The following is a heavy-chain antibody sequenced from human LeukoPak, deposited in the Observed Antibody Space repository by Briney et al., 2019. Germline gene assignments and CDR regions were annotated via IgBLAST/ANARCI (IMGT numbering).Heavy chain of an antibody. CDR3: ARRHRWDYFDY. J-gene: IGHJ4*02. V-gene: IGHV4-59*08. CDR1: GGSISSYY. CDR2: IYYSGST. D-gene: IGHD6-13*01. Sequence: SETLSLTCTVSGGSISSYYWSWIRQPPGKGLEWIGYIYYSGSTNYNPSLKSRVTISVDTSKNQFSLKLSSVTAADTAVYYCARRHRWDYFDYWGQGTLVTVPS.